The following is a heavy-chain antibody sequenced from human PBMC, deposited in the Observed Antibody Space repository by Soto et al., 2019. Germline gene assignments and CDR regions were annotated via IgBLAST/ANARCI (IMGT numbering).Heavy chain of an antibody. D-gene: IGHD6-19*01. CDR3: ARKMSGWPKFDW. Sequence: QVQLVQSAAELKKPGASVNVSCMTSGYTFTTYDITWVRQAPGQGLEWMGWINGYSGTTDYAQKFQGRVNMTTDTSRGIAFMELSRLNFDDTGVYFCARKMSGWPKFDWWGQGTLVTVSS. J-gene: IGHJ4*02. V-gene: IGHV1-18*04. CDR1: GYTFTTYD. CDR2: INGYSGTT.